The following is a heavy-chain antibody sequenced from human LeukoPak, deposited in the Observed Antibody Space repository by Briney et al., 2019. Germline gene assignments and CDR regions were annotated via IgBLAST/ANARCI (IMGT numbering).Heavy chain of an antibody. CDR2: IRSDGSNK. CDR1: GFTFSSYG. CDR3: AKSGQEMAIDY. V-gene: IGHV3-30*02. D-gene: IGHD5-24*01. Sequence: PGGSLRLSCAGSGFTFSSYGMHWVRQAPGKGLEWMAFIRSDGSNKYYADSVKGRFTISRDNSKNTLYLQMNSLRAEDTAVYYCAKSGQEMAIDYWGQGTLVTVSS. J-gene: IGHJ4*02.